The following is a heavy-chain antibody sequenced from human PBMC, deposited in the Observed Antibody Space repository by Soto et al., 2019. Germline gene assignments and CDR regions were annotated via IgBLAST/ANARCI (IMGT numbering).Heavy chain of an antibody. Sequence: SVKVSCKASGGTFSSYAISWVRQAPGQGLEWMGGIIPIFGTANYAQKFQGRVTITAGESTSTAYMELNSLTAVDTAVYYCVRNQGGGTQYYHYYAMDVWGQGTTVTVSS. CDR1: GGTFSSYA. V-gene: IGHV1-69*13. CDR3: VRNQGGGTQYYHYYAMDV. J-gene: IGHJ6*02. CDR2: IIPIFGTA. D-gene: IGHD3-16*01.